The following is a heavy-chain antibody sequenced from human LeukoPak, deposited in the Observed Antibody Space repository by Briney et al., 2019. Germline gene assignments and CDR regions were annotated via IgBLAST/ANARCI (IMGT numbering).Heavy chain of an antibody. V-gene: IGHV3-23*01. CDR1: GFTFSSYA. CDR3: AKDSGSYNAGVFDY. CDR2: ISGSGGST. D-gene: IGHD1-26*01. Sequence: GGSLRLSCAASGFTFSSYAMSWVRQAPGQRLEWVSAISGSGGSTYYADSVKGRFTISRDNSKNTPYLQMNSLRSEHTAVYYCAKDSGSYNAGVFDYWGQGTLVTVSS. J-gene: IGHJ4*02.